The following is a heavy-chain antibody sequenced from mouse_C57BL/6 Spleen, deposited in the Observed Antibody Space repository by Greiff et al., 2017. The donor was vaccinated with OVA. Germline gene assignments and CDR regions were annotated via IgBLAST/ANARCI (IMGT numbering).Heavy chain of an antibody. CDR1: GFTFSDYG. CDR2: ISSGSSTI. J-gene: IGHJ1*03. Sequence: EVKLVESGGGLVKPGGSLKLSCAASGFTFSDYGMHWVRQAPEKGLEWVAYISSGSSTIYYADTVKGRFTISRDNAKNTLFLQMTSLRSEDTAMYYCASTVVATDWYFDVWGTGTTVTVSS. CDR3: ASTVVATDWYFDV. V-gene: IGHV5-17*01. D-gene: IGHD1-1*01.